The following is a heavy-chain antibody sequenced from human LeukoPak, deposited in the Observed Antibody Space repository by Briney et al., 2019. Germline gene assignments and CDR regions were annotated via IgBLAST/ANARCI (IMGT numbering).Heavy chain of an antibody. V-gene: IGHV1-69*13. Sequence: SVNASCKPSGYTPTSYYMHWVRHAPEQGLEWIGGIIPIFGPANYAQKFQGRVTITADESTSTAYMELSSLRTEDTAVYYCASAYCSGGSCSRREYYYYGMDVWGKGTTVTVSS. CDR3: ASAYCSGGSCSRREYYYYGMDV. D-gene: IGHD2-15*01. CDR2: IIPIFGPA. CDR1: GYTPTSYY. J-gene: IGHJ6*04.